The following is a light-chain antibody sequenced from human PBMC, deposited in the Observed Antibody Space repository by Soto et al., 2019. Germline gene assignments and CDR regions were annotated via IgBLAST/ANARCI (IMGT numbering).Light chain of an antibody. J-gene: IGKJ4*01. V-gene: IGKV3-20*01. Sequence: EIVLTQSPGTLSLSPGERATLSCRASESVSDNYLDWYQQRSGQAPRLVIYGASSRASAVPDRFSGSGSGADFTLTISRLEPEDWAVYYGQHYCSSPLNFGGGTKVEIK. CDR2: GAS. CDR1: ESVSDNY. CDR3: QHYCSSPLN.